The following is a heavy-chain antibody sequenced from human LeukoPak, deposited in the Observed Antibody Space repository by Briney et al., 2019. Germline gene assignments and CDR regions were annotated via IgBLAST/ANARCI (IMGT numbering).Heavy chain of an antibody. Sequence: GRSLRLSCAASGFPFNSYALNWVRQAPGKGLEWVAVISYNGINTYYADSVKGRFTISRDNSKNTLFLQMSSLRPEDTAVYYCARDPRNVGLAPWGQGTLVTVSS. J-gene: IGHJ5*02. CDR1: GFPFNSYA. V-gene: IGHV3-30-3*01. D-gene: IGHD2-15*01. CDR3: ARDPRNVGLAP. CDR2: ISYNGINT.